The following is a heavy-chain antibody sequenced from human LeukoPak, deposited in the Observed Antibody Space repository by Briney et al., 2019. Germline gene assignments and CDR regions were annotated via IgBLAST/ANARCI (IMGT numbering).Heavy chain of an antibody. CDR1: GFTFSSYG. Sequence: GGSLRLSCAAAGFTFSSYGMHWVRQAPGKGLEWVAVISYDGSNKYYADSVKGRFTISRDNSKNTLYLQMNSLRAEDTAVYYCAKVTGVMIQLPVRGYFDYWGQGTLVTVSS. D-gene: IGHD5-18*01. CDR3: AKVTGVMIQLPVRGYFDY. CDR2: ISYDGSNK. J-gene: IGHJ4*02. V-gene: IGHV3-30*18.